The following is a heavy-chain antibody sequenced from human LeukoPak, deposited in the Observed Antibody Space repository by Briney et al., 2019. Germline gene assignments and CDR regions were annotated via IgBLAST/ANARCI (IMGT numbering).Heavy chain of an antibody. CDR2: ISSSGSTI. J-gene: IGHJ4*02. CDR3: ARVRYSSGWASGGAFDY. V-gene: IGHV3-48*03. Sequence: GGSLRLTCAASGFTFSSYEMNWVRQAPGKGLEWVSYISSSGSTIYYADSVKGRFTISRGNAKNSLYLQMNSLRAEDTAVYYCARVRYSSGWASGGAFDYWGQGTLVTVSS. D-gene: IGHD6-19*01. CDR1: GFTFSSYE.